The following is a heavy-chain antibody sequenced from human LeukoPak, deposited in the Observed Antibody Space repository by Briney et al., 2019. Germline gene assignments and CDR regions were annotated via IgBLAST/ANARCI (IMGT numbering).Heavy chain of an antibody. J-gene: IGHJ2*01. Sequence: GGSLRLSCAASGFTFSSDGMSWVRQAPGKGLEWVSSISASGGGTVYADSVKGRVTISRDNSKNTLYLQMNSLRAEDTAVYSCAKNLLGSESYSWHSDLWGRGTLVTVSS. D-gene: IGHD3-10*01. CDR2: ISASGGGT. CDR3: AKNLLGSESYSWHSDL. CDR1: GFTFSSDG. V-gene: IGHV3-23*01.